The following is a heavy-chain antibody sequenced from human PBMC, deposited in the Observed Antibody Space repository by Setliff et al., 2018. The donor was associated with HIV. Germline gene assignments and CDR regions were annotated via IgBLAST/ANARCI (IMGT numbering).Heavy chain of an antibody. CDR1: GFSISSRYY. D-gene: IGHD5-18*01. J-gene: IGHJ4*02. V-gene: IGHV4-38-2*02. CDR3: ARVFVDTAVLRVLEYYFDS. CDR2: IYHTGST. Sequence: PSETLSLTCTVSGFSISSRYYWGWIRQSPGKGLEWIGNIYHTGSTYYTPSLKSRITISLDTSKNQFSLRMRSVTAADTAVYYCARVFVDTAVLRVLEYYFDSWGRGTLVTVSS.